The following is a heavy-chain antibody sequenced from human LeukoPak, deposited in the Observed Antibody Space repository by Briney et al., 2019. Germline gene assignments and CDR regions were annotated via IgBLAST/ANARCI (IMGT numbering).Heavy chain of an antibody. Sequence: SQTLSLTCSVSGVSISSGGYYWSWIRQHPGKGLEWIGYIYYSGSTYYNPSLKSRVTISVDTSKNQFSLKLSSVTAADTAVYHCASIAAAGRTFDYWGQGTVVTVSS. D-gene: IGHD6-13*01. CDR2: IYYSGST. J-gene: IGHJ4*02. CDR1: GVSISSGGYY. CDR3: ASIAAAGRTFDY. V-gene: IGHV4-31*03.